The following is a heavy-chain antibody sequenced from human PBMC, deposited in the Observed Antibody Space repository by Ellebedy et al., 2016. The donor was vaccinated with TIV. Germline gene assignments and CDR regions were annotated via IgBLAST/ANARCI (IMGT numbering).Heavy chain of an antibody. Sequence: GESLKISXAASGFTFSNYAMHWVRQAPGKGLEWVAVISYDGSNKYYADFLKGRFTISRDNSKNTLYLQMNSLRAEDTAVYYCAKDPPKYCSGGSCYPAYWGQGTLVTVSS. CDR1: GFTFSNYA. CDR2: ISYDGSNK. J-gene: IGHJ4*02. CDR3: AKDPPKYCSGGSCYPAY. V-gene: IGHV3-30-3*01. D-gene: IGHD2-15*01.